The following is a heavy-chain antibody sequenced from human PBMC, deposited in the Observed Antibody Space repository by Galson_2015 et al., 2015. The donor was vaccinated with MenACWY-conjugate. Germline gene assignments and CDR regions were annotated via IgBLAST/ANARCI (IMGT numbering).Heavy chain of an antibody. J-gene: IGHJ5*02. V-gene: IGHV3-74*01. D-gene: IGHD6-13*01. Sequence: SLRLSCAASGFTFSSYWMHWVRQGPGKGLVWVSRINSDGSSTNYADFVKGRFTISRDNAKNTLYLQMNSLRAEDTAVYYCARGGQGLAAAEDNWFDPWGQGTLVTVSS. CDR2: INSDGSST. CDR3: ARGGQGLAAAEDNWFDP. CDR1: GFTFSSYW.